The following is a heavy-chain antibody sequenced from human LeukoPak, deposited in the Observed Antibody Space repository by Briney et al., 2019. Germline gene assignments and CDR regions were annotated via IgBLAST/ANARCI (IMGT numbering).Heavy chain of an antibody. V-gene: IGHV4-4*02. CDR3: ARVNPNSTWLFYFDY. D-gene: IGHD3-22*01. J-gene: IGHJ4*02. Sequence: SETLSLTCAVSGGSISSSNWWSWVRQPPGKGLEWIGEIYHSGSTYYNPSLKSRVTISVDTSKNQFSLKLSSVTAAGTAIYYCARVNPNSTWLFYFDYWGQGTLVTVSS. CDR2: IYHSGST. CDR1: GGSISSSNW.